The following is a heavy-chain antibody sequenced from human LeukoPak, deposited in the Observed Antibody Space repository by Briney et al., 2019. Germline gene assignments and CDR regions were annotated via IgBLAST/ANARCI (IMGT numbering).Heavy chain of an antibody. Sequence: GASVKVSCKASGGTFSSYAISWVRQPPGQGLEWMGGIIPIFGTANYAQKFQGRVTITADESTSTAYMELSSLRSEDTAVYYCARATYDYVWGSYRKGFDYWGQGTLVTVSS. CDR2: IIPIFGTA. D-gene: IGHD3-16*02. CDR1: GGTFSSYA. V-gene: IGHV1-69*13. CDR3: ARATYDYVWGSYRKGFDY. J-gene: IGHJ4*02.